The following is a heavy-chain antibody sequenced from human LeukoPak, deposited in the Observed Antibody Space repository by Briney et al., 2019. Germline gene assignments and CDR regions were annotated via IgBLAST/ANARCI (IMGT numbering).Heavy chain of an antibody. D-gene: IGHD6-13*01. Sequence: SETLSLTCAVYGGSFSGYYWSWIRQPPGKGLEWIGYIYYSGSTNYNPSLKSRVTISVDTSKNQFSLKLSSMTAADTAVYYCARVYSSTPFFDYWGQGTLVTVSS. CDR3: ARVYSSTPFFDY. CDR2: IYYSGST. CDR1: GGSFSGYY. V-gene: IGHV4-59*01. J-gene: IGHJ4*02.